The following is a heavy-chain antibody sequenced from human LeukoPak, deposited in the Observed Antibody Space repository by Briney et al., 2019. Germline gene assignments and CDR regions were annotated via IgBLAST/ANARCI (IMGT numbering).Heavy chain of an antibody. V-gene: IGHV5-51*01. D-gene: IGHD6-13*01. J-gene: IGHJ4*02. CDR1: GYTFTSNW. CDR2: IYPGDSDT. CDR3: ARDSGMKQQLDYFDN. Sequence: GESLKISCKASGYTFTSNWIGWVRQMPGKSLEWMGIIYPGDSDTRYSPSFQGQVTISADKSISTAYLQWSSLRASDTAMYYCARDSGMKQQLDYFDNWGQGTLVTVSS.